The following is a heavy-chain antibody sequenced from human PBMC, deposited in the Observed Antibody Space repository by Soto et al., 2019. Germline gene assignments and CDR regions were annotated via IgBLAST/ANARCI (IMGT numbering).Heavy chain of an antibody. Sequence: QVQLVQSGAEVKKPGASVKVSCKASGYTFTSYAIHWVRQAPGQRLECMGWINAGNGNTKYSQKFQGRVTITRDTSASTAYMELSSLTSEDTAVYYCARDLGYSYPDYWGQGTLVTVSS. CDR2: INAGNGNT. CDR3: ARDLGYSYPDY. V-gene: IGHV1-3*01. D-gene: IGHD5-18*01. J-gene: IGHJ4*02. CDR1: GYTFTSYA.